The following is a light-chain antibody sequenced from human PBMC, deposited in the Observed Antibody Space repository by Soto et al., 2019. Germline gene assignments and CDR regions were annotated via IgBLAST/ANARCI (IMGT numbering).Light chain of an antibody. CDR1: ESISIY. V-gene: IGKV1-39*01. J-gene: IGKJ5*01. CDR2: AAS. CDR3: QQSYSTLIT. Sequence: DIQMTQSPSSLSASVGDRVTITCRASESISIYLNWYQQKPGKAPNLLVYAASSLQSGVPSRFSGSGSGTDFTLTISSLQPEDFATYYCQQSYSTLITFGQGTRLEIK.